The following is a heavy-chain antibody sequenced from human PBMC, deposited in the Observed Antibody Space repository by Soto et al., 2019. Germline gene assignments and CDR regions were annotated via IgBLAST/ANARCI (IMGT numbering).Heavy chain of an antibody. Sequence: AAPVKVSCKASGYTFTSYGISWVRQAPGQGLEWMGWISAYNGNTNYAQKLQGRVTMTTDTSTSTAYMELRSLRSDDTAMYYCARGLRGSSSWPPTHPHSTPWGQGTLVXVSS. D-gene: IGHD6-13*01. CDR1: GYTFTSYG. CDR2: ISAYNGNT. J-gene: IGHJ5*02. CDR3: ARGLRGSSSWPPTHPHSTP. V-gene: IGHV1-18*01.